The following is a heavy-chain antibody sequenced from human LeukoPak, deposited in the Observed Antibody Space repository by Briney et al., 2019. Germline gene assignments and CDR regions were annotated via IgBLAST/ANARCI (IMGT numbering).Heavy chain of an antibody. Sequence: PSETLSLTCAVYGGSFSGYYWSWIRQPPGKGLEWIGEINHSGSTNYNPSLKSRVTISVDTSKNQFSLKLSSVTAADTAVYYCARGWELLSLDYWGQGTLVTVSS. CDR3: ARGWELLSLDY. J-gene: IGHJ4*02. CDR1: GGSFSGYY. CDR2: INHSGST. V-gene: IGHV4-34*01. D-gene: IGHD1-26*01.